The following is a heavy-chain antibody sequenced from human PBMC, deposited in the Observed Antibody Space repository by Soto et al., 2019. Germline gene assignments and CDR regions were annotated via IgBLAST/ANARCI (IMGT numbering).Heavy chain of an antibody. CDR2: IYHSGST. CDR3: ARHASEYSGYEYGVDY. V-gene: IGHV4-30-4*08. J-gene: IGHJ4*02. D-gene: IGHD5-12*01. Sequence: SETLSLTCTVSDGSISIDKFFWAWVRQHPGKGLEWIGYIYHSGSTNYNPSLKSRVTISVDTSKNQFSLKLSSVTAADTAVYYCARHASEYSGYEYGVDYWGQGTLVTVSS. CDR1: DGSISIDKFF.